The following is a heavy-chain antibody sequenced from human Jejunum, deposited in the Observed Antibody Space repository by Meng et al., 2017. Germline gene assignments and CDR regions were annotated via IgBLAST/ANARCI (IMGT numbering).Heavy chain of an antibody. J-gene: IGHJ4*02. CDR3: ARSFWNYYYIDY. CDR1: GDSISSSSYY. D-gene: IGHD3-3*01. Sequence: QLQLQESGPGLVKPSETLSLTCTVSGDSISSSSYYWGWIRQPPGKGLEWIGSMYYSGGTYYNPSLKSRVTISVDAFKNQFSLKLSSVTAADTAVYYCARSFWNYYYIDYWGQGALVTVSS. V-gene: IGHV4-39*01. CDR2: MYYSGGT.